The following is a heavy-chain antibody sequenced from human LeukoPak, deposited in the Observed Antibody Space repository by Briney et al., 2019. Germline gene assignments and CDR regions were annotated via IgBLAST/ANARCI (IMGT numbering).Heavy chain of an antibody. CDR1: GGSISSYY. Sequence: SETLSLTCTVSGGSISSYYWSWLRQPAGKGLEWIGRFYSGGSTDYNPSLKSRVTMSVYTSKNQFSLKLSSVTAADTAVYYCARVYSGYDLPGSLANYYFDYWGQGTLVTVSS. CDR3: ARVYSGYDLPGSLANYYFDY. J-gene: IGHJ4*02. V-gene: IGHV4-4*07. D-gene: IGHD5-12*01. CDR2: FYSGGST.